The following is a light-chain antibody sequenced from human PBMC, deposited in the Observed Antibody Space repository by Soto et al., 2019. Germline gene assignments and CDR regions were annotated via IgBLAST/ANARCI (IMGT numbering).Light chain of an antibody. Sequence: QSALTQPASVSGSPGQSITISCTGSSSDVGAYNYVSCYQQHPGKAPRLMIYEVTNRPSGVSNRFSGSKSGNTASLTISGLRAEDEADYYCSSYTSGSTLVVFGGGTKVTVL. CDR2: EVT. CDR1: SSDVGAYNY. J-gene: IGLJ2*01. CDR3: SSYTSGSTLVV. V-gene: IGLV2-14*01.